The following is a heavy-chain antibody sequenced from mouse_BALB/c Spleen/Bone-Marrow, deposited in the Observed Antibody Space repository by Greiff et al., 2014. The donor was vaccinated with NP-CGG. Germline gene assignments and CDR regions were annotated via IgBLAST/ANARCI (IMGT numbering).Heavy chain of an antibody. CDR2: IAPGSGST. V-gene: IGHV1S41*01. CDR3: ARERYGYDGWYFDV. D-gene: IGHD2-2*01. Sequence: DLVKPGASVKLSCKASGYTFTNYWINWIKQRPGQGLEWIGRIAPGSGSTYYNEMFKGKTTLTVDTFSSTAYIQLSSLSSEDSDVYFCARERYGYDGWYFDVWGAGTTVTVSS. J-gene: IGHJ1*01. CDR1: GYTFTNYW.